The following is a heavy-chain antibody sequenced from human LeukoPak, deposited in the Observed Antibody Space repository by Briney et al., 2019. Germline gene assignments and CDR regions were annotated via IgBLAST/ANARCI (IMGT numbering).Heavy chain of an antibody. CDR2: IKQDGSEK. D-gene: IGHD2-8*01. CDR1: GFTFSSYW. J-gene: IGHJ4*02. V-gene: IGHV3-7*01. Sequence: PGGSLGLSCAASGFTFSSYWMTWVRQAPGKGLEWVANIKQDGSEKYYVDSVKGRFTISRDNAKNSLSLHMNSLRAEDTAVYYCARDRGECTNGVCYYHDFDYWGQGTLVTVSS. CDR3: ARDRGECTNGVCYYHDFDY.